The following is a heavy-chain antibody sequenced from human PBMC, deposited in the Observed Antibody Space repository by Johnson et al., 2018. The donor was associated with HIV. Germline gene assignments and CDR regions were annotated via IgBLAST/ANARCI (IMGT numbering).Heavy chain of an antibody. CDR3: AKDLFTEREDDAFDI. V-gene: IGHV3-7*04. J-gene: IGHJ3*02. D-gene: IGHD1-26*01. CDR2: IKQDGSET. CDR1: GFSFRSYW. Sequence: VQLVESGGGLVRPGGSLRLSCAASGFSFRSYWMSWVRQAPGKGLEWVANIKQDGSETFYADSVKGRFTISRDNSKNTLYLQMNSLRAEDTAVYYCAKDLFTEREDDAFDIWGQGTMVTVSS.